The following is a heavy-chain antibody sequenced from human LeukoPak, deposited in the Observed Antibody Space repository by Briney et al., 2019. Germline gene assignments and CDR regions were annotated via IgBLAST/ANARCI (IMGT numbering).Heavy chain of an antibody. D-gene: IGHD3-22*01. CDR1: GGTFSSYA. Sequence: GASVKVSCEASGGTFSSYAISWVRQATGQGLEWMGWMNPNSGNTGYAQKFQGRVTITRNTSISTAYMELSSLRSEDTAVYYCARGVYYDSSGYRNWGQGTLVTVSS. CDR2: MNPNSGNT. J-gene: IGHJ4*02. V-gene: IGHV1-8*03. CDR3: ARGVYYDSSGYRN.